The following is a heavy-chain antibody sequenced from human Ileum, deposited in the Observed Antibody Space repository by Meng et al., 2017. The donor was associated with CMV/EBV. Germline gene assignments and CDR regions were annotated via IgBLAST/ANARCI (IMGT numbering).Heavy chain of an antibody. D-gene: IGHD1-26*01. CDR3: AKSTPDHFDYYFGA. Sequence: GGSLRLSCATSGFTFSGHWMHWVRQVPGKGLVWVARIDIDGSPTSYADSVKGRFTISRDNAKNTLYLQMDSLGADDTAIYYCAKSTPDHFDYYFGARGQGTLVTVSS. J-gene: IGHJ5*02. CDR2: IDIDGSPT. CDR1: GFTFSGHW. V-gene: IGHV3-74*01.